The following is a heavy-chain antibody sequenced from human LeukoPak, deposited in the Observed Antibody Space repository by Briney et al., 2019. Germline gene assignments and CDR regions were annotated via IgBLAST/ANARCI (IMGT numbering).Heavy chain of an antibody. CDR3: ARDDSAAGGLNGMDV. D-gene: IGHD6-13*01. CDR1: GGSISSYY. V-gene: IGHV4-59*01. J-gene: IGHJ6*02. CDR2: IYYSGST. Sequence: SETLSLTCTVSGGSISSYYWSWIRQPPGNGLEWIGYIYYSGSTNYNPSLKSRVTISVDTSKNQFSLKLSSVTAADTAVYYCARDDSAAGGLNGMDVWGQGTTVTVSS.